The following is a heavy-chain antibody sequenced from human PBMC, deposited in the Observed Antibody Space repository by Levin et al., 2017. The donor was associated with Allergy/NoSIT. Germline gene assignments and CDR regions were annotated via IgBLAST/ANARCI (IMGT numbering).Heavy chain of an antibody. D-gene: IGHD4-23*01. CDR3: ARDNSNNNDSHFDS. CDR1: GFTFSDYY. V-gene: IGHV3-11*05. CDR2: ISRKSDYT. Sequence: GGSLRLSCAASGFTFSDYYMNWIRQAPGKGLEWLSYISRKSDYTNYADSVRGRSTISRDNAKKSVYLQMNSLRPENTALYYCARDNSNNNDSHFDSWGQGILVIVSS. J-gene: IGHJ4*02.